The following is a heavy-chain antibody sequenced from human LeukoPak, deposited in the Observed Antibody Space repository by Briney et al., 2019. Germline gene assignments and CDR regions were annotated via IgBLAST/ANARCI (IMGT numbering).Heavy chain of an antibody. D-gene: IGHD3-10*01. Sequence: ASVKVSCKVSGYTLTELSMHWVRQPPGKGREWMGGFDPEDGETIYAQKFQGRATMTEDTSTDTAYMALSSLRSEDTAVYYCATDFGTIPDLGYWGQGTLVTASS. V-gene: IGHV1-24*01. CDR1: GYTLTELS. CDR3: ATDFGTIPDLGY. J-gene: IGHJ4*02. CDR2: FDPEDGET.